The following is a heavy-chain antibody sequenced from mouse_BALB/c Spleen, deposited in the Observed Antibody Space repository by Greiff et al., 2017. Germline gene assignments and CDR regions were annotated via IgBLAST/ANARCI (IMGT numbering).Heavy chain of an antibody. CDR2: IDPENGDT. J-gene: IGHJ4*01. V-gene: IGHV14-4*02. CDR3: NADWDLLSMDC. D-gene: IGHD4-1*01. CDR1: GFNINDYY. Sequence: VQLQQSGAELVRSGASVKLSCTASGFNINDYYMHWVKQRPEQGLEWIGWIDPENGDTEYAPKFQGKATMTADTSSNTAYLQLSSLTSEDTAVYYCNADWDLLSMDCWGEGTSVTVS.